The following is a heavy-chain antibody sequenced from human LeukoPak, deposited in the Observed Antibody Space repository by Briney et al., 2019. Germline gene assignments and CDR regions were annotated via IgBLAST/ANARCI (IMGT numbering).Heavy chain of an antibody. Sequence: SETLSLTCAVYGGSFSGYYWSWIRQPPGKGLEWIGEINHSGSTNYNPSLKSRVTISVDTSKNQFSLKLSSVTAADTAVYYCVRDAYDFWSGERDYWGQGTLVTVSS. CDR2: INHSGST. J-gene: IGHJ4*02. D-gene: IGHD3-3*01. V-gene: IGHV4-34*01. CDR3: VRDAYDFWSGERDY. CDR1: GGSFSGYY.